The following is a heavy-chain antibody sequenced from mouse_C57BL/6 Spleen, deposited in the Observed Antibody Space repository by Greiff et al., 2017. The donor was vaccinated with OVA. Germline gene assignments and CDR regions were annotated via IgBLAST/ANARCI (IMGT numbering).Heavy chain of an antibody. CDR3: ARLYDYGAMDY. CDR1: GFTFSDYG. D-gene: IGHD2-3*01. Sequence: EVQVVESGGGLVKPGGSLKLSCAASGFTFSDYGMHWVRQAPEKGLEWVAYISSGSSTIYYADTVKGRFTISRDNAKSTLFLQMTSLRSEDTAMYYCARLYDYGAMDYWGQGTSVTVSS. J-gene: IGHJ4*01. CDR2: ISSGSSTI. V-gene: IGHV5-17*01.